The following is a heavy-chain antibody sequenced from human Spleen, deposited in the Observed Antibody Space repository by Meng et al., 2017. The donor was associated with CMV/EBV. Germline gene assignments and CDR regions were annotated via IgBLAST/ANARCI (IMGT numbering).Heavy chain of an antibody. D-gene: IGHD3-16*01. V-gene: IGHV3-21*01. CDR2: ISSSSRYK. Sequence: GGSLRLSCAASGFTFSSYSMNWVRQAPGKGLEWVSSISSSSRYKYYADSVKGRFTISRDNAKNSLYLQMNSLRAEDTAVYYCTRDLDYTYFGYWGQGTLVTVSS. J-gene: IGHJ4*02. CDR3: TRDLDYTYFGY. CDR1: GFTFSSYS.